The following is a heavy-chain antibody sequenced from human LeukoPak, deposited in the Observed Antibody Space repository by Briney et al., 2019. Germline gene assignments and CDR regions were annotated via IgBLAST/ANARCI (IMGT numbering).Heavy chain of an antibody. CDR1: GFTFSSYA. Sequence: GGSLRLSCAASGFTFSSYAMSWVRQAPGKGLEWVSAISGSGGSTYYADSVKGRFTISRDNAKNSLYLQMNSLRAEDTAVYYCARTNLFTTVVIPFDYWGQGTLVTVSS. CDR2: ISGSGGST. D-gene: IGHD4-23*01. J-gene: IGHJ4*02. V-gene: IGHV3-23*01. CDR3: ARTNLFTTVVIPFDY.